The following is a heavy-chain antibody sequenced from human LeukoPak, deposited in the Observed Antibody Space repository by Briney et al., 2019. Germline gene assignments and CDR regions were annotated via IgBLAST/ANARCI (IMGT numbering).Heavy chain of an antibody. CDR1: GFTFNSYA. CDR2: ISGSGGST. CDR3: AKLRVPAATRGAFDI. V-gene: IGHV3-23*01. J-gene: IGHJ3*02. Sequence: TGGSLRLXCAASGFTFNSYAMSWVRQAPGKGLEWVSAISGSGGSTYYADSVKGRFTISRDNSKNTLYLQMNSLRAEDTAVYYCAKLRVPAATRGAFDIWGQGTMVTVSS. D-gene: IGHD2-2*01.